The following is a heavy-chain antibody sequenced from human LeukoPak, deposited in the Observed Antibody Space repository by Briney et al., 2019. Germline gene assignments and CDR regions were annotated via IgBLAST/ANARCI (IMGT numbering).Heavy chain of an antibody. CDR1: GFTLSNYW. J-gene: IGHJ4*01. D-gene: IGHD6-13*01. CDR2: INGHGNTT. V-gene: IGHV3-74*01. CDR3: SRGREYISNWNPFDF. Sequence: PGGSLRLSCAASGFTLSNYWMHWVRHVPGKGLVWVSSINGHGNTTKYADSVRGRFTISRDNAKNTLFLQTYSLRADDTAVYFCSRGREYISNWNPFDFWGHGTLVTVSS.